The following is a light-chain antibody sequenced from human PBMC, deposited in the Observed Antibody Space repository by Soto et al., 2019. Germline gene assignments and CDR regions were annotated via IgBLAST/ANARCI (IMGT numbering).Light chain of an antibody. J-gene: IGKJ1*01. CDR3: QQYGSSGT. CDR2: GVF. Sequence: EVVMTQSPVTLSVSLGQRATLSCRASQTDSSHIAWYQQKPGQAPMLLISGVFVRSTGIPGRLSGSGSGTDFTLTISRGEPEDFAVYYCQQYGSSGTFGQGTKVDIK. CDR1: QTDSSH. V-gene: IGKV3-20*01.